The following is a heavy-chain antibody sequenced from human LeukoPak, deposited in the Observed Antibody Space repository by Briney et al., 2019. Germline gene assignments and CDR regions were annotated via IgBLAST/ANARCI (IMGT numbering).Heavy chain of an antibody. CDR2: IYHSGST. CDR1: GYSIRSGYY. J-gene: IGHJ5*02. Sequence: SETLSLTCTVSGYSIRSGYYWGWIRQPPGKGLEWIGSIYHSGSTYYNPSLKSRVTISVDTSKNQFSLKLSSVTAADTAVYYCARIIAAAGTSQFDPWGQGTLVTVSS. V-gene: IGHV4-38-2*02. D-gene: IGHD6-13*01. CDR3: ARIIAAAGTSQFDP.